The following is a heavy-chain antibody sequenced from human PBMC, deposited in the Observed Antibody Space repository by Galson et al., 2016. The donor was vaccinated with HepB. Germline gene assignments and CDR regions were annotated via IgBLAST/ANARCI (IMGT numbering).Heavy chain of an antibody. V-gene: IGHV4-61*08. CDR2: VYYTGST. CDR1: GGSVIRSAYY. CDR3: ARGQINWYFDL. Sequence: SETLSLTCTVSGGSVIRSAYYWSWIRRPPGKGLEWIGHVYYTGSTNYYPSLTSRVTMSVDTSKNEFSLKLSSVTAADTAVYYCARGQINWYFDLWGRGTLVTVSS. J-gene: IGHJ2*01.